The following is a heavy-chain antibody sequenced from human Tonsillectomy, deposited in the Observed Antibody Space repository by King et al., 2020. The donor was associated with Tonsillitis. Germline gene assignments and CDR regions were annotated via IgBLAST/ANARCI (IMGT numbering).Heavy chain of an antibody. CDR1: GGSISSYY. CDR3: ARQGVDYLDFDY. J-gene: IGHJ4*02. V-gene: IGHV4-59*08. Sequence: QLQESGPGLVKPSETLSLTCTVSGGSISSYYWSWLRQPPGKGLEWIGSIYDSGSTNCNPSLKSRVIISVDTSKNQFSLKLSSVTAADTVVYYCARQGVDYLDFDYWGQGTLVTVSS. CDR2: IYDSGST. D-gene: IGHD4-11*01.